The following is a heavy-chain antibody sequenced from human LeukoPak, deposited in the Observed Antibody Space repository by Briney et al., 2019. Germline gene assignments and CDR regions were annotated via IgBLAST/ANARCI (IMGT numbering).Heavy chain of an antibody. CDR2: ISDRSSTI. V-gene: IGHV3-48*01. D-gene: IGHD1-26*01. CDR3: ARSGSFDY. J-gene: IGHJ4*02. CDR1: GFTFSSYS. Sequence: GSLRLSCAGYGFTFSSYSMSWVRQAPGKGLEWVSYISDRSSTIHYVDSVKGRFTVSRDNAENSLYLQMHSLRVEDTAVYYCARSGSFDYWGQGTLVTVSS.